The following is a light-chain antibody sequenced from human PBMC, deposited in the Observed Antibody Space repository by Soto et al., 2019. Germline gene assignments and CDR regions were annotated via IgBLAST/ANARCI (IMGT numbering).Light chain of an antibody. Sequence: TVLTQSPATLSLSPEERATLSCKASHSIGNSFGWFQQKRGQAPRLLIDDAFNRATGIPARFTGSGSGSDFSLTSSSLVPEDFGVYYCRQRYNWSLTFGGGTKVEIK. CDR1: HSIGNS. V-gene: IGKV3-11*01. CDR2: DAF. CDR3: RQRYNWSLT. J-gene: IGKJ4*01.